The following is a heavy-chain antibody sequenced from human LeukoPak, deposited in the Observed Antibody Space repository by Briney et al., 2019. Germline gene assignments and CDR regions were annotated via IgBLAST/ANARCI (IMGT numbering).Heavy chain of an antibody. J-gene: IGHJ6*02. D-gene: IGHD5/OR15-5a*01. V-gene: IGHV3-9*01. Sequence: GGFLRLSCAASGFTFSSYAMSWVRQAPGKGLEWVSGISWNSGSIGYADSVKGRFTISRDNAKNSLYLQMNSLRAEDTAVYYCARDEKSNYYYYGMDVWGQGTTVTVSS. CDR2: ISWNSGSI. CDR3: ARDEKSNYYYYGMDV. CDR1: GFTFSSYA.